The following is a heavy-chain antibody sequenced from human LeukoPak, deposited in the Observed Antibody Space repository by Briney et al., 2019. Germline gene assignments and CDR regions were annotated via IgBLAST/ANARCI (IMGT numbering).Heavy chain of an antibody. D-gene: IGHD1-26*01. CDR2: ISSSSSYI. CDR3: AAKGNGYTGIYVFTH. Sequence: GGSLRLSCAASGFTFSSYSMNWVRQAPGKGLEWVSSISSSSSYIYYADSVKGRFTISRDNAKNSLYLQMNSLRAEDTAVYYCAAKGNGYTGIYVFTHWGQGTLVTVSS. V-gene: IGHV3-21*01. J-gene: IGHJ4*02. CDR1: GFTFSSYS.